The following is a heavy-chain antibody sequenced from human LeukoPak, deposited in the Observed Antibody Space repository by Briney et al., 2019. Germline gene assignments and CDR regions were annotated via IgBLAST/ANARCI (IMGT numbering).Heavy chain of an antibody. J-gene: IGHJ4*02. V-gene: IGHV3-23*01. CDR3: AKDRGGGQWLALDF. D-gene: IGHD6-19*01. CDR2: ISDSGGRT. Sequence: GGSLRLSCAASGFTFGSYAMNWVRQAPGKGLEWVSFISDSGGRTYYADSVKGRFTISRDNSKNTLFLQMNSLRAEDTAVYYCAKDRGGGQWLALDFWGQGTQVTVSS. CDR1: GFTFGSYA.